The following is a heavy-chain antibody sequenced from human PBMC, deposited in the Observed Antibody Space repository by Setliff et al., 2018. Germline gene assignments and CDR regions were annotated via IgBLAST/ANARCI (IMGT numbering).Heavy chain of an antibody. CDR2: INPGSGAT. J-gene: IGHJ4*02. CDR1: GYTFTAYY. V-gene: IGHV1-2*02. Sequence: VKVSCKASGYTFTAYYMHWVRQAPGQGLEWMGWINPGSGATNLAQRFQGRVTISRDNAKNSLYLQMNSLRVEGTAVYYCANSYRGYDDYPDYWGQGTLVTVSS. D-gene: IGHD3-16*02. CDR3: ANSYRGYDDYPDY.